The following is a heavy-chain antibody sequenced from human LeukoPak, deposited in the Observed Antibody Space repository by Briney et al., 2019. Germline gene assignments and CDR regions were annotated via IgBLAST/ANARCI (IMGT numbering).Heavy chain of an antibody. D-gene: IGHD1-26*01. V-gene: IGHV3-30*02. J-gene: IGHJ3*02. Sequence: GGSLRLSCAASGFTFSSYGMHWVRQAPGKGLEWVAFIRYDGSNKYYADSVKGRFTISRDNSKNTLYLQMNSLRAEDTAVYYCAKDRVEWELPGAYAFDIWGQGTMVTVSS. CDR2: IRYDGSNK. CDR3: AKDRVEWELPGAYAFDI. CDR1: GFTFSSYG.